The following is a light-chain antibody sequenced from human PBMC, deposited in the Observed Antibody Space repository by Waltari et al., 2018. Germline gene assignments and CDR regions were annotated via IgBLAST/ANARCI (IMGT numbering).Light chain of an antibody. CDR2: KDS. Sequence: SYELPQPPSVSVSPGQTARITCSGDALPKQYAYWYQQKPGQAPVLVIYKDSERPSGIPGRFSGSSSGTTVTLTISGVQAEDEADYYCQSADSSGTWVFGGGTKLTVL. V-gene: IGLV3-25*03. CDR3: QSADSSGTWV. J-gene: IGLJ3*02. CDR1: ALPKQY.